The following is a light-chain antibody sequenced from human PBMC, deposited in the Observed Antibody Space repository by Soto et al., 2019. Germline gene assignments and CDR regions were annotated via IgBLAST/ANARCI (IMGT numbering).Light chain of an antibody. CDR2: AAS. J-gene: IGKJ5*01. CDR3: QSYNTARPT. V-gene: IGKV1-27*01. Sequence: IQMTHAPSSLSASIGDIVSITFRASQAISNSLAWYQQKPGKPPQLLIYAASTLQSGVPSRFSGSGSGTDFTLTISGLQPEDLATYYCQSYNTARPTFGQGTRLEIK. CDR1: QAISNS.